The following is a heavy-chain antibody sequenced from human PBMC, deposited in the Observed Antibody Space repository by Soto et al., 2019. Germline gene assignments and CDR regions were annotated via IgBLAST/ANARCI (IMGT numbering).Heavy chain of an antibody. CDR2: TYYRSKWYN. J-gene: IGHJ6*03. D-gene: IGHD3-16*02. V-gene: IGHV6-1*01. CDR3: ARDPGKPLDYIWRSYRYYYYMDV. Sequence: PSQTLSLTCAISGDSVSSNSAASNWIRQSPSRGLEWLGRTYYRSKWYNDYAVSVKSRITINPDTSKNQFSLQLNSVTPEDTAVYYCARDPGKPLDYIWRSYRYYYYMDVWGKGTTVTVSS. CDR1: GDSVSSNSAA.